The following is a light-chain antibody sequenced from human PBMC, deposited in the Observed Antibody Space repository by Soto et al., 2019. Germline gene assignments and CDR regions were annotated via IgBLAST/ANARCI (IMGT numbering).Light chain of an antibody. CDR3: QHYGGSFI. Sequence: EIGMTQYTETLSVSPGERATLSCRASQSVSSNLAWYQQKPGQAPRLLIYNTSSRATGIPDRFSGSGSGTDFTLSISRLEPEDFAVYYCQHYGGSFIFGPGAKVDIK. V-gene: IGKV3-20*01. CDR2: NTS. J-gene: IGKJ3*01. CDR1: QSVSSN.